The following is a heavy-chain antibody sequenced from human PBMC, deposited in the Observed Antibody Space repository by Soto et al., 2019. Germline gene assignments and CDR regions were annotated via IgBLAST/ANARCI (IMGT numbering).Heavy chain of an antibody. CDR3: ARGRYGDY. D-gene: IGHD1-1*01. CDR2: ISAHNGNT. V-gene: IGHV1-18*01. Sequence: QVHLVQSGAEVKKPGASVKVSCQGSGYAFTTYGITWVRQAPGQGLEWMGWISAHNGNTNYAQTPQGRFTVTRDTSTSAAYMELRSLRYDDTAVYYCARGRYGDYWGQGALVTVSS. CDR1: GYAFTTYG. J-gene: IGHJ4*02.